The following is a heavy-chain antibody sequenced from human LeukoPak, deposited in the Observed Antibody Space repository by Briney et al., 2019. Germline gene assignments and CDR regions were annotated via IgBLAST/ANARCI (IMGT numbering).Heavy chain of an antibody. CDR3: ARETPGYMDFWSGYRKLFLDY. V-gene: IGHV1-69*04. Sequence: ASVKVSCKASGGTFSSYAISWVRQAPGQGLEWMGRIIPILGIANYAQKFQGRVTITADKSTSTAYMELSSLRSEDTAVYYCARETPGYMDFWSGYRKLFLDYWGQGTLVTVSS. CDR2: IIPILGIA. J-gene: IGHJ4*02. D-gene: IGHD3-3*01. CDR1: GGTFSSYA.